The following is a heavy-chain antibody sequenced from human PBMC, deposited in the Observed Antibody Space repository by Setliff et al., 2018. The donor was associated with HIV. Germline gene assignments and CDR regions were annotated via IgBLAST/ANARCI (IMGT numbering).Heavy chain of an antibody. CDR1: GFTFSSYV. CDR2: MSPDGSDK. CDR3: ARAVMRSLDY. Sequence: HPGGSLRLSCAASGFTFSSYVMHWVRQAPGKGLEWVAHMSPDGSDKNYVDSVKGRFTISRDNTKSSLYLQMNSLRAEDTAVYYCARAVMRSLDYWGQGTLVTVSS. V-gene: IGHV3-7*01. D-gene: IGHD2-8*01. J-gene: IGHJ4*02.